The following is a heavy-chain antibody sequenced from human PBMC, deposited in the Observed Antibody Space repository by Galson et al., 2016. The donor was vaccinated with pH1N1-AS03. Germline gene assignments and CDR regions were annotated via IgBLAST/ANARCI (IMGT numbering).Heavy chain of an antibody. CDR3: VHRRRTITVASVFDY. V-gene: IGHV2-5*02. CDR1: GFSLSTSGEG. D-gene: IGHD5-12*01. J-gene: IGHJ4*02. Sequence: PALVKPTQTLTLTCTFSGFSLSTSGEGVGWIRQPPGKALEWLTLIHWDDDKRYSPSLRTRLTITKDTPKSQVVLTMTNMDPVDTATYFCVHRRRTITVASVFDYWGQGALVTVSS. CDR2: IHWDDDK.